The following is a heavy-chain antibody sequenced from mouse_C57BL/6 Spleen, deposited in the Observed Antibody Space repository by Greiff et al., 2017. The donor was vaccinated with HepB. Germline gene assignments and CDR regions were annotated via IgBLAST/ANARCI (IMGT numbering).Heavy chain of an antibody. J-gene: IGHJ4*01. V-gene: IGHV1-54*01. CDR1: GYAFTNYL. CDR3: ARGVYYYYAMDY. CDR2: INPGSGGT. D-gene: IGHD2-1*01. Sequence: QVQLQQSGAELVRPGTSVKVSCKASGYAFTNYLIEWVKRRPGQGLEWIGVINPGSGGTNYNEKFKGKATLTADTSSSTAYMQLSSLTSEDSAVYFCARGVYYYYAMDYWGQGTSVTVSS.